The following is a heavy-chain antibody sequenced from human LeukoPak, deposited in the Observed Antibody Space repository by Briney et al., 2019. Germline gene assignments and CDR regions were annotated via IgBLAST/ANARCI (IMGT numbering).Heavy chain of an antibody. V-gene: IGHV5-51*01. CDR2: IYPGDSDT. Sequence: GESLKIPCKGSGYSFSTYWIGWVRQMPGKGLEWMGIIYPGDSDTRYSPSFQGQVTISADKSISTAYLQWSSLKASDTAIYYCARRYSSGSPDYWGQGTLVTVSS. CDR3: ARRYSSGSPDY. D-gene: IGHD6-19*01. CDR1: GYSFSTYW. J-gene: IGHJ4*02.